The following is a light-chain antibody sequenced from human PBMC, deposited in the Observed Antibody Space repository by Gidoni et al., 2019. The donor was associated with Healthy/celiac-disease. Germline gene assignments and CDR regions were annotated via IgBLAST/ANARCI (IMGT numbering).Light chain of an antibody. CDR1: QDISNY. CDR3: QQYDNLPLT. V-gene: IGKV1-33*01. J-gene: IGKJ4*01. Sequence: IQMTQSPSSLSASVGDRVTITCQASQDISNYLNWYQQKPGKAPKLLIYDASTLETGVPSRFSGSVSGTDFTFTISSLQPEDIATYYSQQYDNLPLTFGGGTKVEIK. CDR2: DAS.